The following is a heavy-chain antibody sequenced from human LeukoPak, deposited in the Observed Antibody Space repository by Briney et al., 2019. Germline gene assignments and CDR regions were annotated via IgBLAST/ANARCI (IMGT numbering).Heavy chain of an antibody. J-gene: IGHJ4*02. CDR3: ARKAYDSSGLGY. D-gene: IGHD3-22*01. CDR2: ISPNSGGT. V-gene: IGHV1-2*02. Sequence: ASVKVSCKTSGYTFTTYYMHWVRQTPGQGPECMGWISPNSGGTKYAQTFQGRVTMTRDTSISTAYMELSGLTSDDTAVYYCARKAYDSSGLGYWGQGTLVTVSS. CDR1: GYTFTTYY.